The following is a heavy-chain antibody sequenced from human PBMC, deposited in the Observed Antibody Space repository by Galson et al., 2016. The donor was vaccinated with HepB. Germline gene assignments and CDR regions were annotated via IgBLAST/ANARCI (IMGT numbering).Heavy chain of an antibody. V-gene: IGHV1-69*15. CDR2: IIPVFGTP. J-gene: IGHJ6*02. D-gene: IGHD3-10*01. Sequence: SCKASGGAFSSDAISWVRQAPGQGLEWMGRIIPVFGTPTYALRFQGRVKITADESTNTAYMEVRSLRSEDTALYYCARDNTLVRGVLSAMDVWGQGTTVIVSS. CDR3: ARDNTLVRGVLSAMDV. CDR1: GGAFSSDA.